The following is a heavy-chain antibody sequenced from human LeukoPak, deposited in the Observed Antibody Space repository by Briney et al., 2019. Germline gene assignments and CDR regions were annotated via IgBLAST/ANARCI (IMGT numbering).Heavy chain of an antibody. D-gene: IGHD1-26*01. CDR1: GFTFSTYA. CDR2: IRYDGSNK. Sequence: GGSLRLSCAASGFTFSTYAMDWVRQAPGKGLEWVAFIRYDGSNKYYADSVKGRFTISRDKSKNTLYLQMNSLRAEDTAVYYCAKGDTTWELPHDYWGQGTLVTVSS. CDR3: AKGDTTWELPHDY. J-gene: IGHJ4*02. V-gene: IGHV3-30*02.